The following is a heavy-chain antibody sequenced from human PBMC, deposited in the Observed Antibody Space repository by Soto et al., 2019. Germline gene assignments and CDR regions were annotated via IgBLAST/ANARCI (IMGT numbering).Heavy chain of an antibody. Sequence: QVQLVQSGPEVMKPGASVKVSCKTSGYNFVNHGISWVRQAPGRGLEWLGWISGHNGATKYGKRLQGRVTMTIDTSTTTAYMELSSLRSEDTAVYYCARDVVPNPGDFGYFGMDVWGQGTTVTVSS. CDR2: ISGHNGAT. J-gene: IGHJ6*02. V-gene: IGHV1-18*04. D-gene: IGHD3-16*01. CDR1: GYNFVNHG. CDR3: ARDVVPNPGDFGYFGMDV.